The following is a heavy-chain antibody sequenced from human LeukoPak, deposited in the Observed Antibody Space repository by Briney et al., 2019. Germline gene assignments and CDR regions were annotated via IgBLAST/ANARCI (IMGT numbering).Heavy chain of an antibody. J-gene: IGHJ4*02. Sequence: GRSLRLSCAATGFTFSNYAIHWGRQAPGKGLEWVAFISDDGSRQHYADSVKGRFTISRDNSKNTLNLQMNSLRAEDTAVYYCARDRVLHYFDYWGQGTLVTVSS. CDR2: ISDDGSRQ. CDR3: ARDRVLHYFDY. D-gene: IGHD3-16*01. CDR1: GFTFSNYA. V-gene: IGHV3-30-3*01.